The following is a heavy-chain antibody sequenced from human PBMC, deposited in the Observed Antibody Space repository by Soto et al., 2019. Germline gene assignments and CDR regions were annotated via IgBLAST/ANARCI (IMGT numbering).Heavy chain of an antibody. CDR3: AKDPNGDYVGAFDD. Sequence: EVQLLESGGGLVQPGGSLRLSCAGSGLTFSNYAMVWVRQAPGKGLEWVSAISGGGGVAHYADSVRCRFSISRDNSKNTLYLQMNSLRAEDTALYYCAKDPNGDYVGAFDDWGPGTMVTVSS. CDR2: ISGGGGVA. CDR1: GLTFSNYA. V-gene: IGHV3-23*01. J-gene: IGHJ3*01. D-gene: IGHD4-17*01.